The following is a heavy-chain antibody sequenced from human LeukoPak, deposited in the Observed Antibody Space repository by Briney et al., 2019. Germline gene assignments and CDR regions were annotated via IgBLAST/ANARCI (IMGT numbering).Heavy chain of an antibody. V-gene: IGHV3-23*01. J-gene: IGHJ4*02. CDR3: AKERTSAGYFDY. D-gene: IGHD6-13*01. Sequence: PGGSLRLSCAASGFTFSSYGMPWVRQAPGKGLEWVSAISGSGGSTYYAGSVKGRFTISRDNSKNTLYLQMNSLRAEDTAVYYCAKERTSAGYFDYWGQGTLVTVSS. CDR1: GFTFSSYG. CDR2: ISGSGGST.